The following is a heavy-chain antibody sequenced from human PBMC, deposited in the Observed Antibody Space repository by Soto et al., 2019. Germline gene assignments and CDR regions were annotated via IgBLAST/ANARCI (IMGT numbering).Heavy chain of an antibody. V-gene: IGHV2-5*02. CDR3: AHSTSTSHYDFWSGPRPDV. Sequence: QITLKESGPTLVKPTQTLTLTCTFSGFSLSTSGVGVGWIRQPPGKALEWLALIYWDDDKRYSPSLKSRLTITKHTTTHALVLTMLSMDPVETATYYCAHSTSTSHYDFWSGPRPDVWGQGTTVTVSS. J-gene: IGHJ6*02. D-gene: IGHD3-3*01. CDR1: GFSLSTSGVG. CDR2: IYWDDDK.